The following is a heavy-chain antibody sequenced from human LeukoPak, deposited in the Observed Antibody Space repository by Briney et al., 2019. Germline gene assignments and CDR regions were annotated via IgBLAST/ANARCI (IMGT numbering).Heavy chain of an antibody. CDR2: TYYMSKWFH. D-gene: IGHD1-1*01. J-gene: IGHJ4*02. CDR3: ARALERYYFDF. V-gene: IGHV6-1*01. Sequence: HSQTLSLTCAISGDTVSGNSGAWIWIRQSPSRGLEWLGRTYYMSKWFHECAVSVKGRIIISPDTANNQFSLHLSSVTADDTGVYYCARALERYYFDFWGQGTPVIVSS. CDR1: GDTVSGNSGA.